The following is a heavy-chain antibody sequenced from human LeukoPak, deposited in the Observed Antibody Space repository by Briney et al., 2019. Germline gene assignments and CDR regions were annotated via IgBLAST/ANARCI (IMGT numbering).Heavy chain of an antibody. Sequence: ASVKVSCKASGYTFTRYDINWVRQATGQGFEWMGWVNGNSGSTAFAHKFQGRVAMTRNTSITTAYMELSSLGSEDTATYYCVRGGRHNNVYWGQGTVVTVSS. CDR1: GYTFTRYD. D-gene: IGHD1/OR15-1a*01. CDR2: VNGNSGST. V-gene: IGHV1-8*01. CDR3: VRGGRHNNVY. J-gene: IGHJ4*02.